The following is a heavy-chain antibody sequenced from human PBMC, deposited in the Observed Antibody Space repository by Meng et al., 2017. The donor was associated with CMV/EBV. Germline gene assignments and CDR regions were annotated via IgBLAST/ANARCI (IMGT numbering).Heavy chain of an antibody. CDR2: ISWNSGSI. V-gene: IGHV3-9*01. CDR3: ARLDHGSYHDY. Sequence: SLKISCAASGFTFDDYAMHWVRQAPGKGLEWVSGISWNSGSIGYADSVKGRFTISRDNAKNSPYLQMNSLRAEDTAVYYCARLDHGSYHDYWGQGTLVTVSS. D-gene: IGHD1-26*01. J-gene: IGHJ4*02. CDR1: GFTFDDYA.